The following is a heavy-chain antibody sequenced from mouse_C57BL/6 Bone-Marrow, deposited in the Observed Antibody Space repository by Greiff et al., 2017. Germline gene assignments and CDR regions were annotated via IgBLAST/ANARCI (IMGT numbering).Heavy chain of an antibody. V-gene: IGHV2-9-1*01. D-gene: IGHD1-1*01. CDR2: IWTGGGT. CDR1: GFSLTSYA. CDR3: ARSPSYGSSLWYAMDY. Sequence: VKLMESGPGLVAPSQSLSITCTVSGFSLTSYAISWVRQPPGKGLEWLGVIWTGGGTNYTSALKSRLGISKDNSKSQVFLKMNSLQTDDTAKYYCARSPSYGSSLWYAMDYWGQGTSVTVSS. J-gene: IGHJ4*01.